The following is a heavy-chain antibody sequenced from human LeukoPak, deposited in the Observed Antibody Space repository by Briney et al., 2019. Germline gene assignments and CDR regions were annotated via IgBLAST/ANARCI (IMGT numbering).Heavy chain of an antibody. J-gene: IGHJ4*02. V-gene: IGHV3-73*01. CDR3: ARLGAGCNGSRCHGLDS. CDR2: IRGKPNTYAT. CDR1: GFTFSASA. D-gene: IGHD2-2*01. Sequence: GGSLRLSCAASGFTFSASAIHWVRQASGKGLEWVGRIRGKPNTYATAFAASVKGRFTISRDDSSNTAYLQMNSLRTEDSAVYYCARLGAGCNGSRCHGLDSWGQGTLVTVSS.